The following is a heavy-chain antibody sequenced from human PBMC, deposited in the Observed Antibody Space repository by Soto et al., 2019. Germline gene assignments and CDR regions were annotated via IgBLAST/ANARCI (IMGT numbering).Heavy chain of an antibody. Sequence: VQLVESGGGVVQPGRSLRLSCAASGFTFSDYAMHWVRQAPGKGLEWVAVVSHDGRNTHYADSVKGRFTISRDSSKNTVSLGMTSLGAEDTAVYYCAKGGRQWLVTSDFNYWGQGALVTVSS. J-gene: IGHJ4*02. CDR1: GFTFSDYA. CDR2: VSHDGRNT. CDR3: AKGGRQWLVTSDFNY. V-gene: IGHV3-30*18. D-gene: IGHD6-19*01.